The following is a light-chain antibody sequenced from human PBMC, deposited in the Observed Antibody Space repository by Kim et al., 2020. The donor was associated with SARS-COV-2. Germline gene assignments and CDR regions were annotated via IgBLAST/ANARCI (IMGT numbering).Light chain of an antibody. V-gene: IGLV2-8*01. CDR3: SSYAGSNNYV. J-gene: IGLJ1*01. CDR1: SSDVGGYNY. CDR2: EVS. Sequence: GQSVTISCTGNSSDVGGYNYVSWYQHHPGKAPKVMIYEVSKRPSGVPDRFSGSKSGNTASLTVSGLQPEDEADYYCSSYAGSNNYVFGTGTKVTVL.